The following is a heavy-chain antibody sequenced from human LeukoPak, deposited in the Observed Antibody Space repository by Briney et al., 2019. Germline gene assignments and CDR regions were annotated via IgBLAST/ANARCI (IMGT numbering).Heavy chain of an antibody. D-gene: IGHD2-21*02. CDR3: TRHGAYCGGDCFGPYNWFDP. J-gene: IGHJ5*02. Sequence: GGSLRLSCAASGFTLSGSARHWVRQASGKGLEWVGHIRSKANTYATAYAASVKGRFTISRDDSKNTAYLKMNSLKTEDTAMYYCTRHGAYCGGDCFGPYNWFDPWGQGALVTVSS. CDR2: IRSKANTYAT. CDR1: GFTLSGSA. V-gene: IGHV3-73*01.